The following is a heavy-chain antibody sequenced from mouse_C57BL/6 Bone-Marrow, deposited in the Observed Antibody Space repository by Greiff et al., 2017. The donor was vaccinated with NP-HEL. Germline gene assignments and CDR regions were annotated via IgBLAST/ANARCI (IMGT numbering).Heavy chain of an antibody. CDR1: GFTFSSYA. D-gene: IGHD2-3*01. CDR3: ARDDDGYYRAMDY. J-gene: IGHJ4*01. Sequence: EVHLVESGGGLVKPGGSLKLSCAASGFTFSSYAMSWVRQTPEKRLEWVATISDGGSYTYYPDNVKGRFTISRDNAKNNLYLQMSHLKSEDTAMYYCARDDDGYYRAMDYWGQGTSVTVSS. V-gene: IGHV5-4*01. CDR2: ISDGGSYT.